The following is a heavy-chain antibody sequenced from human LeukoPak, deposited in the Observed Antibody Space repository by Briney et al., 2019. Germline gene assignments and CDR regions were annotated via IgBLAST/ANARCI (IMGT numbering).Heavy chain of an antibody. CDR2: ISGSGDST. D-gene: IGHD1-1*01. J-gene: IGHJ3*02. V-gene: IGHV3-23*01. Sequence: GGSLRLSCAASGFIFSSYAMSWVRQAPGKGLEWDSGISGSGDSTYYADSVKGRFTISRDNSKNTLYLQMNSLRAEDTAVYYCASAGTRNGAFDIWGQGTMVTVPS. CDR1: GFIFSSYA. CDR3: ASAGTRNGAFDI.